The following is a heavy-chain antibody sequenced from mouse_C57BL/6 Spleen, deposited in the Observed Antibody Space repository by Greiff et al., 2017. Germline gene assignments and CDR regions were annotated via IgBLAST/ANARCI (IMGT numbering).Heavy chain of an antibody. CDR1: GYAFSSYW. V-gene: IGHV1-80*01. J-gene: IGHJ3*01. CDR2: IYPGDGDT. CDR3: ARDYYGSTPFAY. D-gene: IGHD1-1*01. Sequence: VKLQQSGAELVKPGASVKISCKASGYAFSSYWMNWVKQRPGKGLEWIGQIYPGDGDTNYNGKFKGKATLTADKSSSTAYMQLSSLTSEDSAVYFCARDYYGSTPFAYWGQGTLVTVSA.